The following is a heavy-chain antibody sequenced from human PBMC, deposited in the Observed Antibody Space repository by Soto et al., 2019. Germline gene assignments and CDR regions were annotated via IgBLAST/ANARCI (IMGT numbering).Heavy chain of an antibody. J-gene: IGHJ4*02. D-gene: IGHD2-21*02. Sequence: GVSLKISCKGTGYKFTGYWIGWVRQRAGQGLEWIGIIYLGDSDTRYGPSFQSQVNISGHKAIDTAYLQWSSLKASATAMYFCARQSCFGADCSSYRPFDNWGLGTKVTVSS. V-gene: IGHV5-51*01. CDR3: ARQSCFGADCSSYRPFDN. CDR2: IYLGDSDT. CDR1: GYKFTGYW.